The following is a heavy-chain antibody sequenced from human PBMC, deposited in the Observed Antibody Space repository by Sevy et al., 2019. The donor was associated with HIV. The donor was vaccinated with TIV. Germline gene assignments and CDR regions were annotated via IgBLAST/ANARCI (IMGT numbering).Heavy chain of an antibody. CDR1: GFNVNDIY. D-gene: IGHD3-16*01. Sequence: GGSLRLSCAASGFNVNDIYINWVRQAPGKGLEWVSVMYSGGGTYYADSVKGRFTISRDDSMNTLYLQMSSLRVEDAAVYYCARDWGVGNYRAMDVWGPGTTVTVSS. J-gene: IGHJ6*02. CDR3: ARDWGVGNYRAMDV. CDR2: MYSGGGT. V-gene: IGHV3-53*01.